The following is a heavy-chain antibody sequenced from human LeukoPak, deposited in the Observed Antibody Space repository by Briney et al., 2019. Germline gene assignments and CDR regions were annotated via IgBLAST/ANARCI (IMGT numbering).Heavy chain of an antibody. Sequence: GGSLRLSREASGFTFSTYAMHWVRQAPGKGLEWVALISHDGSDKNYADSVKGRFTISRDNAKNSLYLQMNSLRAEDTAVYYCARDHELIPYSGAFDIWGQGTMVTVS. CDR2: ISHDGSDK. V-gene: IGHV3-30*03. D-gene: IGHD5-12*01. CDR3: ARDHELIPYSGAFDI. CDR1: GFTFSTYA. J-gene: IGHJ3*02.